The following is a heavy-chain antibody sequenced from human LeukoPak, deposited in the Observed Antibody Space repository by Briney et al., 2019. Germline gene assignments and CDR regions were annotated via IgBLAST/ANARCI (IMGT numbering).Heavy chain of an antibody. V-gene: IGHV3-23*01. D-gene: IGHD4-17*01. Sequence: GGSLRLSCVASGFTFATYAVTWVRLTPGKGLEWVASIGGSGTYANYADSVRGRFTISRDNSKDTLYLQLNSLRAEDTAVYYCGRDPNGDYVGAFEFWGQGTLVSVSS. J-gene: IGHJ3*01. CDR2: IGGSGTYA. CDR3: GRDPNGDYVGAFEF. CDR1: GFTFATYA.